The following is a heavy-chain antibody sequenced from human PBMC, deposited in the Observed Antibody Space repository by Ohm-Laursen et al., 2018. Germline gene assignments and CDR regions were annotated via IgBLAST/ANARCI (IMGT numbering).Heavy chain of an antibody. CDR1: GFTFSNYW. CDR3: LSGSGYSST. V-gene: IGHV3-74*01. CDR2: IKGDGGKI. J-gene: IGHJ3*01. D-gene: IGHD3-22*01. Sequence: GSLRLSCAASGFTFSNYWMHWVRQGPGKGLVWLSGIKGDGGKINNADSVKGRFTISRDNAKNTLYLQMNSVRVEDTAVYYCLSGSGYSSTWGQGTMVTVSS.